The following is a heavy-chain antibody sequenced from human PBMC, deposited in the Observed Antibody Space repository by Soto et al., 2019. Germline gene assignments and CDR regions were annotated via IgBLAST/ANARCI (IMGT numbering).Heavy chain of an antibody. CDR2: IWYDGSNK. D-gene: IGHD6-19*01. J-gene: IGHJ4*02. CDR3: ARGGGAVAGSDY. Sequence: GGSRRLSCAASGFTFSSYGMHWVRQAPGKGLECVAVIWYDGSNKYYADSVKGRFTISRDNSKNTLYLQMTSLRAEDTAVYYCARGGGAVAGSDYWGQGTLVTVSS. V-gene: IGHV3-33*08. CDR1: GFTFSSYG.